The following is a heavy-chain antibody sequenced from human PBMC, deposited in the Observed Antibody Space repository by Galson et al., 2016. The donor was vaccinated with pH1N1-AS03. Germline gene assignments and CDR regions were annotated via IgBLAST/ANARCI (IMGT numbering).Heavy chain of an antibody. CDR2: ISASGGDT. J-gene: IGHJ4*02. CDR1: GFSFNTFA. V-gene: IGHV3-23*01. CDR3: AWRSPWESYYFDS. D-gene: IGHD1-26*01. Sequence: SLRLSCAAPGFSFNTFAMSWVRQAQGKGLEWVSSISASGGDTYYADSVKGRFTISRDNSRNTLYLQMKSLRAEDAAVYYCAWRSPWESYYFDSWGQGTRVTVSS.